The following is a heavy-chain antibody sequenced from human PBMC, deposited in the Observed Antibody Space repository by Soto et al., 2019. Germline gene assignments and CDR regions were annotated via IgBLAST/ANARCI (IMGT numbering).Heavy chain of an antibody. CDR3: TRRRDDVLMVYAYYYYGMDV. V-gene: IGHV3-73*01. Sequence: GGSLRLSCAASGFTFSGSAMHWVRQASGKGLEWVGRIRSKANSYATAYAASVKGRFTISRDDSKNTAYLQMNSLKTEDTAVYYCTRRRDDVLMVYAYYYYGMDVWGQGTTVTVSS. D-gene: IGHD2-8*01. CDR2: IRSKANSYAT. J-gene: IGHJ6*02. CDR1: GFTFSGSA.